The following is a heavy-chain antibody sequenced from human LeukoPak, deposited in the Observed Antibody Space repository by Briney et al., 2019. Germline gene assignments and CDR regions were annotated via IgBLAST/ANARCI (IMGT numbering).Heavy chain of an antibody. CDR1: GFTFSSYW. Sequence: PGGSLRLSCAASGFTFSSYWMTWVRQAPGKGLEWVANIKQDGSEKYYVESVEGRFTISRGNAKDSLYLQMNTLRAEDTAVYYCARGGTPQVRVAINWFDPWGQGTLVTVAS. CDR2: IKQDGSEK. J-gene: IGHJ5*02. D-gene: IGHD1/OR15-1a*01. CDR3: ARGGTPQVRVAINWFDP. V-gene: IGHV3-7*03.